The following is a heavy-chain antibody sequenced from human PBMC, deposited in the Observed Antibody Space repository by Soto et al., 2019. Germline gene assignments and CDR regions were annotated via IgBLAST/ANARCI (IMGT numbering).Heavy chain of an antibody. V-gene: IGHV4-59*11. CDR1: GGSISRHY. D-gene: IGHD3-16*01. CDR2: VYYSGST. Sequence: QVQLQESGPGLVKPSETLSLTCTVSGGSISRHYWTWVRQSPGKGLEWIGHVYYSGSTKYNPSLKSRVVXSXXXSXXEFSLRLSSVTAADTAAYYCAIIGGASGSNNWLDPWGQGALVTVSS. CDR3: AIIGGASGSNNWLDP. J-gene: IGHJ5*02.